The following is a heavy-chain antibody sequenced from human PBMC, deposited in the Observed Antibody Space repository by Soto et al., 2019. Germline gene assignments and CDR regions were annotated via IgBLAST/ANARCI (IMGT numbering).Heavy chain of an antibody. D-gene: IGHD2-2*03. CDR2: INPNSGGT. V-gene: IGHV1-2*04. CDR3: ARDRVDIVVVPAATYYYYYGMDV. J-gene: IGHJ6*02. CDR1: GYTFTGYY. Sequence: QVQLVQSGAEVKKPGASVKVSCKASGYTFTGYYMHWVRQAPGQGLEWMGWINPNSGGTNYAQKFQGWVTMTRDTSISTAYMELGRLRSDDTAVYYCARDRVDIVVVPAATYYYYYGMDVWGQGTTVTVSS.